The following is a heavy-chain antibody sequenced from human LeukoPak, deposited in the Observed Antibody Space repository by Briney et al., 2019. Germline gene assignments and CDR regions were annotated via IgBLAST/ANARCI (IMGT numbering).Heavy chain of an antibody. J-gene: IGHJ4*02. CDR1: GGSISSGGYY. Sequence: SETLSLTCTVSGGSISSGGYYWSWIRQHPGKGLEWIGYIYYSGSTYYNPSLKSRVTISVDMSKNQFSLKLSSVTAADTAVYYCASKSSSCFDYWGQGTLVTVSS. D-gene: IGHD6-13*01. V-gene: IGHV4-31*03. CDR3: ASKSSSCFDY. CDR2: IYYSGST.